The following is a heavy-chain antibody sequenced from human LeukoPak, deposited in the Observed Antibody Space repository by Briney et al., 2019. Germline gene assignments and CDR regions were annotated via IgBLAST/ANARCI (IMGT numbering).Heavy chain of an antibody. CDR1: GFTFNDYY. J-gene: IGHJ5*02. D-gene: IGHD2-2*01. CDR3: ARVYCSSTSCYPGGWFDP. V-gene: IGHV3-11*04. Sequence: GGSLRLSCAASGFTFNDYYMSWIRQAPGKGLEWVSYISSSGSTIYYADSVKGRFTISRDNAKNSLYLQMNSLRAEDTAVYYCARVYCSSTSCYPGGWFDPWGQGTLVTVSS. CDR2: ISSSGSTI.